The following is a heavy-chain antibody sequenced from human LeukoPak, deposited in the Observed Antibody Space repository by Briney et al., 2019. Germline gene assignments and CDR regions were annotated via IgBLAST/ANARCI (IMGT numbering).Heavy chain of an antibody. CDR1: GYTFTSYD. Sequence: ASVKVSCKASGYTFTSYDINWVRQATGQRLEWMGWMNPNSGNTGYAQKFQGRVTMTRNTSISTAYMELSSLRSEDTAVYYCARKRAYISSWIDYWGQGTLVTVSS. D-gene: IGHD6-13*01. V-gene: IGHV1-8*01. J-gene: IGHJ4*02. CDR2: MNPNSGNT. CDR3: ARKRAYISSWIDY.